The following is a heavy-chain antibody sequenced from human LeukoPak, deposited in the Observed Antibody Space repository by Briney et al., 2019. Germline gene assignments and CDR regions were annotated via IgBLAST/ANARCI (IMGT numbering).Heavy chain of an antibody. CDR2: MNPNSGNT. CDR1: GYTFTSYD. CDR3: ARGFKLRQTYYYGMDV. J-gene: IGHJ6*02. Sequence: GASVKVSCKASGYTFTSYDINWVRQATGQGLEWMGWMNPNSGNTGYAQKFQGRVTMTRNTSISTAYMELSSLRSEDTAVYYCARGFKLRQTYYYGMDVWGQGTTVTVSS. V-gene: IGHV1-8*01. D-gene: IGHD4-17*01.